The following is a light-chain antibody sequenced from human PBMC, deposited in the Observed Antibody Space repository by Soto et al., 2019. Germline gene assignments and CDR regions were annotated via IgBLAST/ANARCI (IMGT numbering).Light chain of an antibody. Sequence: DIQMTQSPASLSASVGDRVTITCRASQTISSYLNWYQKKPGKAPTLLIYAASTLQSGVPSRFSGSRSGTDFTLTISRLEPEDFAVYYCQQYGSSPQTFGQGTKVDIK. V-gene: IGKV1-39*01. CDR3: QQYGSSPQT. CDR1: QTISSY. J-gene: IGKJ1*01. CDR2: AAS.